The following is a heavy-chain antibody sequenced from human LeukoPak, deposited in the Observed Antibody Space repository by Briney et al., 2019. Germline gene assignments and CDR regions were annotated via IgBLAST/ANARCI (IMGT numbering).Heavy chain of an antibody. V-gene: IGHV1-2*02. D-gene: IGHD5-24*01. CDR3: ARGGHGHTQNDF. J-gene: IGHJ4*02. CDR2: IKPNTGGT. Sequence: ASVKVSCKASGYTFTDYHMHWVRQAPGQGLEWVGWIKPNTGGTNYAQSFQGRVTMTRDTSINTSYMELSSLISDDTALYFCARGGHGHTQNDFWGQGTLVTVSS. CDR1: GYTFTDYH.